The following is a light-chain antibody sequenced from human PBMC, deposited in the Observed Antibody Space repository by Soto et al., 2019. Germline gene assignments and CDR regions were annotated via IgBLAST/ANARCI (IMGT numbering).Light chain of an antibody. Sequence: QSALTQPASVCGSPGQSSTISCTGTSSDVGGYNYVSWYQQHPGKAPKLMIYEVSNRPSGVSNRFSGSKSGNTASLTISGLQAEDEADYYCSSYTSSSTLGVFGTGTKVTGL. CDR1: SSDVGGYNY. V-gene: IGLV2-14*01. CDR2: EVS. CDR3: SSYTSSSTLGV. J-gene: IGLJ1*01.